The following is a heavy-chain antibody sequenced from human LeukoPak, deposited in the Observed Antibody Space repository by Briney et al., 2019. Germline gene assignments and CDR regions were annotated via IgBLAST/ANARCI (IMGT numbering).Heavy chain of an antibody. Sequence: LETLSLTCTVSGGSIGSGTYYWGWIRQSPGTGLEWIGSIFYSGSTNYNPSLKSRVTISVDTSKNQFSLKLSSVTAADTAVYYCATTMSRLTRAYDYWGQGTLVTVSS. CDR2: IFYSGST. CDR3: ATTMSRLTRAYDY. CDR1: GGSIGSGTYY. J-gene: IGHJ4*02. D-gene: IGHD7-27*01. V-gene: IGHV4-39*07.